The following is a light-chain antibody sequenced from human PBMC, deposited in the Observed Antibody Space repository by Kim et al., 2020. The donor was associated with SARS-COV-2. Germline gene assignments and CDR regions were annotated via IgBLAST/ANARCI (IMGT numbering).Light chain of an antibody. V-gene: IGLV2-14*01. J-gene: IGLJ2*01. Sequence: QSALTQPASVSGSPGQSITISCTGTSSDVGGYNYVSWYQQHPGKAPKLMIYDVSKRPSGVSNRFSGSKSGNTASLTISELQAEDEADYYCSSYTSSSYVVFGGGTQLTVL. CDR2: DVS. CDR3: SSYTSSSYVV. CDR1: SSDVGGYNY.